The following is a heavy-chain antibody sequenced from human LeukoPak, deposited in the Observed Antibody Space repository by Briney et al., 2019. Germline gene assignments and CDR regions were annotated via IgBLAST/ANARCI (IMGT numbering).Heavy chain of an antibody. CDR3: ARGIGWELPTFDY. V-gene: IGHV4-59*01. CDR2: IYYSGST. Sequence: SSETLSLTCTVSGGSISSYYWSWIRQPPGKGLEWIGYIYYSGSTNYNPSLKSRVTISVDTSKNQFSLKLSSVTAADTAVYYCARGIGWELPTFDYWGQGTLVTVSS. D-gene: IGHD1-26*01. CDR1: GGSISSYY. J-gene: IGHJ4*02.